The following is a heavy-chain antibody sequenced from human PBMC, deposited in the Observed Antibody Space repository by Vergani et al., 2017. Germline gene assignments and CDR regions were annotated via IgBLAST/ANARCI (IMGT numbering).Heavy chain of an antibody. V-gene: IGHV4-59*01. Sequence: QVRLQESGPGLVKPSETLSLTCSVSGGSMSGYYWSWIRQPPGKELEWIGYMYHSGSTNYNPPLEKRVTISGDTSKNQFSLKLNSVTAADTAVYYCGGGADCYGLGSRLLDLWGQGILVTVSS. CDR2: MYHSGST. D-gene: IGHD3-10*01. J-gene: IGHJ5*02. CDR1: GGSMSGYY. CDR3: GGGADCYGLGSRLLDL.